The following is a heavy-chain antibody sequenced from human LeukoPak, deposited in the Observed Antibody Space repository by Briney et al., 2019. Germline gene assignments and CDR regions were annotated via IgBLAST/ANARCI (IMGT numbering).Heavy chain of an antibody. Sequence: GGSLRLSCAASGFPFSSYEMNWVRQAPGKGLEWVSYISSSGSTIYYADSVKGRFTISRDNAKNSLYLQMNSLRAEDTAVYYCARSGGSQDAFDIWGQGTMVTVSS. CDR1: GFPFSSYE. CDR2: ISSSGSTI. J-gene: IGHJ3*02. CDR3: ARSGGSQDAFDI. V-gene: IGHV3-48*03. D-gene: IGHD3-10*01.